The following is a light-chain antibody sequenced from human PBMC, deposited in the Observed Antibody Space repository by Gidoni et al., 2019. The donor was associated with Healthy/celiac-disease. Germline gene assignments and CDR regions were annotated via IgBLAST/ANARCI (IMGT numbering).Light chain of an antibody. Sequence: AIQKTQAPSSLSASVGDRVTITCRASQGIRNDLGWYQQKPGKAPKLLIYAASSLQSGVPSRFSGSGSGTDFTLTISSLQSEDFATYYCLQYYNYPWTFGPGTKVEIK. J-gene: IGKJ1*01. CDR1: QGIRND. V-gene: IGKV1-6*01. CDR2: AAS. CDR3: LQYYNYPWT.